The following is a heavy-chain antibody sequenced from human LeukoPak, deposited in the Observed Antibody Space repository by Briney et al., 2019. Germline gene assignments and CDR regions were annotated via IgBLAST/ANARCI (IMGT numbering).Heavy chain of an antibody. CDR1: GGSISSYY. CDR3: ARARLGYLVY. D-gene: IGHD3-22*01. J-gene: IGHJ4*02. V-gene: IGHV4-4*07. CDR2: ISTTGST. Sequence: SETLSLTCTVSGGSISSYYWSWIRQPPGKGLEWIGRISTTGSTYYNPSFQSRVTMSADPSKTLFFLRLSSVTAADTAVYYCARARLGYLVYWGQGTLVTVSS.